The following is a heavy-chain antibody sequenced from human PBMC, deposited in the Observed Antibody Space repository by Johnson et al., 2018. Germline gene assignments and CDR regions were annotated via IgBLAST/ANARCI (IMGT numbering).Heavy chain of an antibody. V-gene: IGHV3-7*01. Sequence: EVQLVESGGGVVQPGGSLRLSCAASGFTFSSYWMSWVRQAPGKGLEWVANIKQDGSEKYYVDSVKGRFTISRDNAKNSLDLQMNSLRAEETAVYYCERDRGTITMFGVVRDYYYYGMDVWGQGTTVTVSS. D-gene: IGHD3-10*02. CDR2: IKQDGSEK. CDR1: GFTFSSYW. CDR3: ERDRGTITMFGVVRDYYYYGMDV. J-gene: IGHJ6*02.